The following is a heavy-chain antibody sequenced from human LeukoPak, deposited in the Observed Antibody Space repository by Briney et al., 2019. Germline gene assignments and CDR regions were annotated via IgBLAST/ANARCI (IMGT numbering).Heavy chain of an antibody. CDR1: GFTFGSSA. CDR2: FSRSGPDT. J-gene: IGHJ4*02. CDR3: TTKVIRGDRGDDYDD. V-gene: IGHV3-23*01. D-gene: IGHD5-12*01. Sequence: GGSLRLSCAASGFTFGSSAMSWVRQAPGKGPEWVSTFSRSGPDTYYADSVKGRFTIFRDNSKNTLYLHMNSLRAEDTAVYYCTTKVIRGDRGDDYDDWGQGTLVTASS.